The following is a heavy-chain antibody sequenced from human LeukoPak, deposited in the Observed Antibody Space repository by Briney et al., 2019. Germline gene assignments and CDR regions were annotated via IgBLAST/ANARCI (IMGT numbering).Heavy chain of an antibody. Sequence: GASVKVSCKASGYTFTGYYMHWVRQPPGQGLEWVGIINPSGGSRSYAQKFQGRVTMTRDTSTSTVYMELSSLRSEDTAVYYCARAVAGSDYYYYYMDVWGKGTTVTVSS. J-gene: IGHJ6*03. D-gene: IGHD6-19*01. CDR2: INPSGGSR. CDR1: GYTFTGYY. CDR3: ARAVAGSDYYYYYMDV. V-gene: IGHV1-46*01.